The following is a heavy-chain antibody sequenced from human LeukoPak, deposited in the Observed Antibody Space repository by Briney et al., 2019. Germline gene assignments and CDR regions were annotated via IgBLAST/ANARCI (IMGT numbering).Heavy chain of an antibody. D-gene: IGHD2-21*01. CDR1: GFTFSDYY. V-gene: IGHV3-11*04. Sequence: SGGSLRLSCAPSGFTFSDYYMSWIRQAPGKGLEWVSYISSSGSTIYYADSVKGRFTISRDNAKNSLYLQMNSLRAEDTAVYYCARVKRGDYYFDYWGQGTLVTVSS. CDR3: ARVKRGDYYFDY. J-gene: IGHJ4*02. CDR2: ISSSGSTI.